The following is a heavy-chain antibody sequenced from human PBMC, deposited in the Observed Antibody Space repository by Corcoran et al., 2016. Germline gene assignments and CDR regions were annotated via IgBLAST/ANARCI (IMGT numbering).Heavy chain of an antibody. CDR2: INPNSGGT. D-gene: IGHD5-18*01. V-gene: IGHV1-2*02. Sequence: QVQLVQSGAEVKKPGASVKVSCKASGYTFTGYYMHWVRQAPGQGLEWMGWINPNSGGTNYAQKFQGRVTMTRDTSISTAYLELGRLRYDDTAVDYCARDATAMVVYLYYGRDVWGQGTTVTVAS. J-gene: IGHJ6*02. CDR3: ARDATAMVVYLYYGRDV. CDR1: GYTFTGYY.